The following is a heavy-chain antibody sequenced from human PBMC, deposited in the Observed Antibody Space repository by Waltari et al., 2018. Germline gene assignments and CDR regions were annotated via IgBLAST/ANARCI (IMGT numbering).Heavy chain of an antibody. Sequence: EVQLVESGGGLVKPGGSLRLSCVASGFTFSSYTMNQVRQAPGKGLEWVSSISSSSSYIYYADSVKGRFTISRDNAKNSLYLQMNSLRAEDTAVYYCARASRFLEVNDAFDIWGQGTMVTVSS. J-gene: IGHJ3*02. CDR2: ISSSSSYI. CDR1: GFTFSSYT. CDR3: ARASRFLEVNDAFDI. V-gene: IGHV3-21*01. D-gene: IGHD3-3*01.